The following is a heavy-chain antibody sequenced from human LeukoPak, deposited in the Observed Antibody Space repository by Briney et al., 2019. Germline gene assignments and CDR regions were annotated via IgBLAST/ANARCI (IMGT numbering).Heavy chain of an antibody. D-gene: IGHD4-17*01. CDR1: GFTFSSYW. V-gene: IGHV3-7*01. Sequence: GGSLRLSCAASGFTFSSYWMSWVRQAPGKGLEWVANIKQDGSEKYYVDSMKGRFTISRDNAKNSLYLQMNSLRAEDTAVYYCANSYGDYVFDYWGQGTLVTVSS. CDR2: IKQDGSEK. J-gene: IGHJ4*02. CDR3: ANSYGDYVFDY.